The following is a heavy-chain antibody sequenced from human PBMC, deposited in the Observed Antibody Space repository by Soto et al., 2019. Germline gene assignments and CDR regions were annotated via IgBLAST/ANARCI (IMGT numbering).Heavy chain of an antibody. V-gene: IGHV1-69*13. CDR1: GGTFSSYA. CDR2: IIPIFGTA. D-gene: IGHD6-6*01. CDR3: ARDDSIAARPGYYFDY. J-gene: IGHJ4*02. Sequence: ASVKVSCKASGGTFSSYAISWVRQAPGQGLEWMGGIIPIFGTANYAQKFQGRVTITADESTSTAYMELSSLRSEDTAVYYCARDDSIAARPGYYFDYWGQGTQVTVSS.